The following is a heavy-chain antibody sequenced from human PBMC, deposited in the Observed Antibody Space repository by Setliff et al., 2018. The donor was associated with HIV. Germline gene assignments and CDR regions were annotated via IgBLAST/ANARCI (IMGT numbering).Heavy chain of an antibody. CDR3: ARRYSYGFGY. V-gene: IGHV4-59*05. CDR2: IYYSGST. D-gene: IGHD5-18*01. CDR1: GGSISTYY. Sequence: PSETLSLTCTVSGGSISTYYWNWIRQPPGKGLEWIGSIYYSGSTYYNPPLRSRVTISADTSKNQFSLRLSSVIAADTAVYYCARRYSYGFGYWGQGTLVTVSS. J-gene: IGHJ4*02.